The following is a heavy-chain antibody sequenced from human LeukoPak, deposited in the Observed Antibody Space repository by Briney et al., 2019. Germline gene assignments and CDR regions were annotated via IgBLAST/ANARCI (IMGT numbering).Heavy chain of an antibody. CDR2: ISVSGSRI. CDR1: GFTFSSYE. D-gene: IGHD6-13*01. V-gene: IGHV3-23*01. J-gene: IGHJ4*02. Sequence: PGRSLRLSCAASGFTFSSYEMNWVRQAPGKGLEWVSDISVSGSRIYYADSVKGRFTISRDNSKNTLYLQMNSLRAEDTAVYYCAKEGRSSWYFHEVDYWGQGTLVTVSS. CDR3: AKEGRSSWYFHEVDY.